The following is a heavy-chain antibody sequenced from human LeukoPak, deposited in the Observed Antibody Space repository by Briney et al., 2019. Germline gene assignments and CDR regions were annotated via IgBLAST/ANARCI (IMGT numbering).Heavy chain of an antibody. Sequence: GGSLRLSCAASGFTFSSYAMNWVRPTPGKGLEWVSPIFRSGGNTYHADYVKGRFTISRDNSANPVYMQMDSLRAEDTAVYYYAIGFLASCFVTRCYAFDHGRQGTAVSVS. D-gene: IGHD2-15*01. J-gene: IGHJ4*02. V-gene: IGHV3-23*01. CDR1: GFTFSSYA. CDR3: AIGFLASCFVTRCYAFDH. CDR2: IFRSGGNT.